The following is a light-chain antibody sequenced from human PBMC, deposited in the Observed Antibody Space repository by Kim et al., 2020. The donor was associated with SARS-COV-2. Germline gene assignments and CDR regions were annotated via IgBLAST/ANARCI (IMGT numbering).Light chain of an antibody. CDR3: CSYAGTYTVV. CDR1: SSDVGAYNY. Sequence: QSALTQPRSVSGSPGQSVTISCTGTSSDVGAYNYVSWFQQHPGKAPKLMIYDVSKRPSGVPDRFSGSKSGNTASLTISGLQTEDEADYYCCSYAGTYTVVVGGGTQLTVL. J-gene: IGLJ2*01. CDR2: DVS. V-gene: IGLV2-11*01.